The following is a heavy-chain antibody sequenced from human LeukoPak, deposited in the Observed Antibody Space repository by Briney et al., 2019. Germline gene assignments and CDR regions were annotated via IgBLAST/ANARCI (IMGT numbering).Heavy chain of an antibody. CDR2: VYHSGTS. Sequence: PSEILSLTCTVSGGSISSHYWTWIRQSPGKGLEWIAYVYHSGTSHYNPSLKSRVTIALDKSKNQLSLKLNSVTVADTAVYYCARSSGGTFDPWGQGTLVTVSS. CDR3: ARSSGGTFDP. CDR1: GGSISSHY. J-gene: IGHJ5*02. V-gene: IGHV4-59*11. D-gene: IGHD1-1*01.